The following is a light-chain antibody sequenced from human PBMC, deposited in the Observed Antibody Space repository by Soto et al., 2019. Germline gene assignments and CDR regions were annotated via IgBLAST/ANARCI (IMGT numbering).Light chain of an antibody. J-gene: IGLJ2*01. CDR1: SSNIGRNY. V-gene: IGLV1-47*01. Sequence: QSVLTQPPSASGTPGQRVTISCSGSSSNIGRNYVYWYQQLPGTAPKLLIYRNNQRPSGVPDRFSGSKSGTSASLAISGLRSEDEGDYYCAAWDGSLSGPVFGGGTKLTVL. CDR2: RNN. CDR3: AAWDGSLSGPV.